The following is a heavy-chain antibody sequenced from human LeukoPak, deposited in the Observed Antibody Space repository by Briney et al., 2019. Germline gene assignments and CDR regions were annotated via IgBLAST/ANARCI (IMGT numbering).Heavy chain of an antibody. Sequence: PSETLSLTCTVSGGSISSSSYYWGWIRQPPGKGLEWIGSTYYSGSTYYNPSLKSRVTISVDTSKNQFSLKLSSVTAADTAVYYCARAGTIFGVVIRHFDYWGQGTLVTVSS. D-gene: IGHD3-3*01. V-gene: IGHV4-39*07. J-gene: IGHJ4*02. CDR3: ARAGTIFGVVIRHFDY. CDR2: TYYSGST. CDR1: GGSISSSSYY.